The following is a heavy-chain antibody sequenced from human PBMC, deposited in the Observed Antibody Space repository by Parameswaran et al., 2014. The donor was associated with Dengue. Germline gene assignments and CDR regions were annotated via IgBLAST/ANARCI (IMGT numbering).Heavy chain of an antibody. CDR2: INPSGGST. D-gene: IGHD3-10*01. V-gene: IGHV1-46*01. Sequence: WVRQAPGQGLEWMGIINPSGGSTSYAQKFQGRVTMTRDTSTSTVYMELSSLRSEDTAVYYCAREVTMVQGLPTRFDPWGQGTLVTVSS. J-gene: IGHJ5*02. CDR3: AREVTMVQGLPTRFDP.